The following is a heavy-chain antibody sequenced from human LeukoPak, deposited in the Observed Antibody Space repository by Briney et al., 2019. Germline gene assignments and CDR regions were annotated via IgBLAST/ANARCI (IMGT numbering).Heavy chain of an antibody. J-gene: IGHJ4*02. CDR1: GFTFNNAW. CDR3: ARVAAGYSVNYFDY. CDR2: ISTGSSTT. Sequence: PGGSLRLSCAASGFTFNNAWMNWVRQAPGKGLEWVSYISTGSSTTYYADSVKGRFTISRDNVENSLYLQMNSLRDEDTAVYYCARVAAGYSVNYFDYWGQGTLVTVSS. V-gene: IGHV3-48*02. D-gene: IGHD4-23*01.